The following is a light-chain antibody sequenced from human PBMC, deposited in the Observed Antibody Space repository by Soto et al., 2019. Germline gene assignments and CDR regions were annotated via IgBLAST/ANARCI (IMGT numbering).Light chain of an antibody. CDR2: YDS. CDR3: QVWDSSSGPVV. J-gene: IGLJ2*01. Sequence: SYELTQPPSVSVAPGKTARITCGGNNIGSKSVHWYQQKPGQAPVLVIYYDSDRPSGIPERFSGSNSGNTATLTISRVEAGDEADYYCQVWDSSSGPVVFGGRTKLTVL. V-gene: IGLV3-21*04. CDR1: NIGSKS.